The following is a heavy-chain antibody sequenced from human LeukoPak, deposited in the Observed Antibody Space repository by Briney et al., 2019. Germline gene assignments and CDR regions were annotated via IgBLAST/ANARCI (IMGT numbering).Heavy chain of an antibody. D-gene: IGHD3-10*01. CDR1: GFTFSSHG. CDR2: VSYDGRNR. J-gene: IGHJ6*02. CDR3: AKDVYDSGRTQYDYYYGMDV. Sequence: PGGSLRLSCAASGFTFSSHGMHWVRQPPGKGLEWVAVVSYDGRNRYADSVKGRFTMSRDDSKSTLYLEMNSLRVADTAVYYCAKDVYDSGRTQYDYYYGMDVWGQGTTVTVSS. V-gene: IGHV3-30*18.